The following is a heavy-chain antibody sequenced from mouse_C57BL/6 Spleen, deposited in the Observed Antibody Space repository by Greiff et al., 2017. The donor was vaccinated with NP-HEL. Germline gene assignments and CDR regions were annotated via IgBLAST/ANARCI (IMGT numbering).Heavy chain of an antibody. CDR3: TRDQQFTYFDY. Sequence: EVKLMESGEGLVKPGGSLKLSCAASGFTFSSYAMSWVRQTPEKRLEWVAYISGGGDYIYYADTVKGRFTISRDNARNTLYLQMSSLKSEDTAMYYCTRDQQFTYFDYWGQGTTLTVSS. V-gene: IGHV5-9-1*02. CDR2: ISGGGDYI. CDR1: GFTFSSYA. J-gene: IGHJ2*01. D-gene: IGHD6-1*01.